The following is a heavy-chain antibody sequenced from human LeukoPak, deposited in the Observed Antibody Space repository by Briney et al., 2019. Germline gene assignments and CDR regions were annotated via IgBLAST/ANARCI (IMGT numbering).Heavy chain of an antibody. CDR3: ATTHYYDSSESPFDY. J-gene: IGHJ4*02. Sequence: GGSLRLSCAASGFTLSSYGMHWVRQAPGKGLEWVAFIRYDGSNKYYADSVKGRFTISRDNSKNTLYLQMNSLRAEDTAVYYCATTHYYDSSESPFDYWGQGTLVTVSS. CDR1: GFTLSSYG. CDR2: IRYDGSNK. D-gene: IGHD3-22*01. V-gene: IGHV3-30*02.